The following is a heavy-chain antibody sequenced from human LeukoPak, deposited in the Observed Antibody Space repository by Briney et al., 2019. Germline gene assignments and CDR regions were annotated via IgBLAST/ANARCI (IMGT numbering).Heavy chain of an antibody. D-gene: IGHD2-2*01. J-gene: IGHJ5*02. Sequence: ASVKVSCKASGYTFTGYYIHWVRQAPGQGLEWMGWINPNSGGTNYAQKFQGRVTMTRDTSNSTAYMELSRLTSDDTAVYYCARLYCSSTSCYLGRDNWFDPWGQGTLVTVSS. CDR1: GYTFTGYY. CDR3: ARLYCSSTSCYLGRDNWFDP. CDR2: INPNSGGT. V-gene: IGHV1-2*02.